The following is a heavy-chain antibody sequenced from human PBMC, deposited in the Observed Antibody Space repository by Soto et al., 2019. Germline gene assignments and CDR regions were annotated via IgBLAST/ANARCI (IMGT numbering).Heavy chain of an antibody. CDR1: GFTFSSYS. V-gene: IGHV3-48*01. D-gene: IGHD3-3*01. CDR3: ARDNYDFWSGFTNWFDP. Sequence: GGSLRLSCAASGFTFSSYSMNWVRQAPGKGLEWVSYISSSSSTIYYADSVKGRFTISRDNAKNSLYLQMNSLRAEDTAVYYCARDNYDFWSGFTNWFDPWGQGTLVTVSS. J-gene: IGHJ5*02. CDR2: ISSSSSTI.